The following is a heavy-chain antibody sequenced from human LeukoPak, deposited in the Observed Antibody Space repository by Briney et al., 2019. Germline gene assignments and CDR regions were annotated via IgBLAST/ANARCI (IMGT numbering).Heavy chain of an antibody. CDR3: AKTSDLLLYSKFDF. V-gene: IGHV3-30*02. CDR1: GFTFSFYG. J-gene: IGHJ4*02. Sequence: PGGSLRLSCSTSGFTFSFYGMHWVRQAPGKGLEWVAFIQYDGSFKFYADSVQGRFSISRDNSKNTLFLQMNSLRADDTAVYYCAKTSDLLLYSKFDFWGQGTLVTVSS. CDR2: IQYDGSFK. D-gene: IGHD2-15*01.